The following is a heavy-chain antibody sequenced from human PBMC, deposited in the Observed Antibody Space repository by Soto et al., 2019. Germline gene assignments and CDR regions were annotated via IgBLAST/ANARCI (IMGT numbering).Heavy chain of an antibody. CDR3: AKGGISLVRGSFDY. V-gene: IGHV3-23*01. J-gene: IGHJ4*02. CDR1: GIALTDYA. CDR2: MSGSGGDT. Sequence: EVQLLQSGGGLVQPGGSLRLSCAPSGIALTDYAMSRVRQAPGKGLEWVTAMSGSGGDTYYSDSVKGRFTISRDNSKNTLYLQMNSLRAEDTAVYYCAKGGISLVRGSFDYWGQGTLVTVSS. D-gene: IGHD3-10*01.